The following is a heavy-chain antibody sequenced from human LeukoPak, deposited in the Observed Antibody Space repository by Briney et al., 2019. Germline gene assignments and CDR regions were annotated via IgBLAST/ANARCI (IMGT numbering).Heavy chain of an antibody. CDR3: ARVCLWGGSCYVYYNGMDV. V-gene: IGHV4-34*01. CDR1: GGSFNGYS. D-gene: IGHD2-2*01. CDR2: INHSGGT. J-gene: IGHJ6*02. Sequence: SETLSLTCAVYGGSFNGYSWSWIRQPAGKGLEWNGEINHSGGTNYNPSLKSRVTVSVDTSKNQFSLKLRSVTAADTAVYYCARVCLWGGSCYVYYNGMDVWGQGTTVTVSS.